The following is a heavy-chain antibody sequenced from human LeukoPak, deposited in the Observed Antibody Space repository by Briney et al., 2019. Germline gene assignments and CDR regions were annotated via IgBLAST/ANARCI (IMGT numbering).Heavy chain of an antibody. Sequence: PGGSLRLSCAASGFTFSSYAMSWVRQAPGKGLEWVSAISGSGGSSYYADSVKGRFTISRDNSKNTLYLQVNSLRAEDTAVYYCAKEGGYQQLVPFDYWGQGTLVTVSS. V-gene: IGHV3-23*01. J-gene: IGHJ4*02. CDR3: AKEGGYQQLVPFDY. CDR2: ISGSGGSS. CDR1: GFTFSSYA. D-gene: IGHD6-13*01.